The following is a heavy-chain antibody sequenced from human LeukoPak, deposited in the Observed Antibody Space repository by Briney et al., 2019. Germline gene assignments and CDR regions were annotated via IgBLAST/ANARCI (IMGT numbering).Heavy chain of an antibody. CDR1: GFTFDDYG. D-gene: IGHD6-13*01. Sequence: GGSLRLSCTASGFTFDDYGMSWVRQAPGEGLEWVSSINWNGGRTTYADSVKGRFTISRDNAKNSLFLQVNSLRAEDTALYHCARVAAASGHDGGAYSYYFLDVWGKGTTVTVSS. J-gene: IGHJ6*03. CDR2: INWNGGRT. CDR3: ARVAAASGHDGGAYSYYFLDV. V-gene: IGHV3-20*01.